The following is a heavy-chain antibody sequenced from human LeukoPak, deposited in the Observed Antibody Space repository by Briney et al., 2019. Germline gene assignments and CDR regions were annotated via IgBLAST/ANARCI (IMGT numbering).Heavy chain of an antibody. J-gene: IGHJ4*02. CDR1: GFTFNTYW. CDR2: IKPDGSEK. CDR3: AKDHYWSIDY. D-gene: IGHD3-3*01. Sequence: GGSLRLSCAASGFTFNTYWMTWVRQAPGKGLEWVAIIKPDGSEKYYVDSVKGRFTISRDIAKNTLYLQMNSLRAEDTGVYYCAKDHYWSIDYWGRGTLVTVSS. V-gene: IGHV3-7*01.